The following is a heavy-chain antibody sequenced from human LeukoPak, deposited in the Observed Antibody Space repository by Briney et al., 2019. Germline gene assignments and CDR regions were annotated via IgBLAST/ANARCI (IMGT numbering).Heavy chain of an antibody. J-gene: IGHJ5*02. CDR1: GGSISSYY. D-gene: IGHD3-10*01. CDR2: IYYSGST. CDR3: ASLHGYGSGIP. V-gene: IGHV4-59*08. Sequence: PSETLSVTCTVSGGSISSYYWSWIRQPPGKGLEWIGYIYYSGSTNYNPSLKSRVTISVDTSKNQFSLKLSSVTAAGTAVYYCASLHGYGSGIPWGQGTLVTVSS.